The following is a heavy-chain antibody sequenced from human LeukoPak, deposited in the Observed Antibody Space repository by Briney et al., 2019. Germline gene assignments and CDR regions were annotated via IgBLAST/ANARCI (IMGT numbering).Heavy chain of an antibody. CDR1: EFTFSSYA. J-gene: IGHJ5*02. D-gene: IGHD4-17*01. CDR3: ARGRDGDYVNWYDP. CDR2: IYPVGT. V-gene: IGHV3-53*01. Sequence: GGSLRLSCAASEFTFSSYAMNWVRQAPGKGLEWVSVIYPVGTYYAESVKGRFSISRDNSKNTVFLQMNSLRADDTAVYYCARGRDGDYVNWYDPWGQGILVTVSS.